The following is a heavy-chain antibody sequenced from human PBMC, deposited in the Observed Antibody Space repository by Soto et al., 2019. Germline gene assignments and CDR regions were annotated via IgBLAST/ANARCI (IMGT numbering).Heavy chain of an antibody. J-gene: IGHJ4*02. CDR2: IYYSGST. D-gene: IGHD3-22*01. CDR1: GGSISRGDYY. V-gene: IGHV4-30-4*02. Sequence: SETLSLTCTVSGGSISRGDYYWSWIRQPPGKGLEWIGYIYYSGSTYYNPSLTSRVTISVYTSKNQFSRKLSSVTAADTAVYYCAREVHYYDSSGYYSLFDYWGQGTLVTVSS. CDR3: AREVHYYDSSGYYSLFDY.